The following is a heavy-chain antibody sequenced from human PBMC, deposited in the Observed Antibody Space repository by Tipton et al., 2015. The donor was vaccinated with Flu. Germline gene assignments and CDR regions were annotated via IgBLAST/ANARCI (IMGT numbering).Heavy chain of an antibody. Sequence: SLRLSCAASGFTFSDYYMSWVRQAPGKGLFYLSYISSTGNTIYYADSVKGRFTISRDNAKNSLYLQMNNLRAEDTAVYFCAKNREWGSTYSFGDRGHGTPVPVSS. CDR2: ISSTGNTI. CDR1: GFTFSDYY. J-gene: IGHJ4*01. V-gene: IGHV3-11*01. CDR3: AKNREWGSTYSFGD. D-gene: IGHD1-26*01.